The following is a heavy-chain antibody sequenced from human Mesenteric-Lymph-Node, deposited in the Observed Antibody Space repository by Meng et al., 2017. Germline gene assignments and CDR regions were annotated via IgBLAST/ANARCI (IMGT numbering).Heavy chain of an antibody. V-gene: IGHV3-30-3*01. CDR1: GFTFSSDA. Sequence: RWQRLSCAASGFTFSSDALHWVRQAPGKGLEWVAVISYDGSNKYYADSVKGRLTISRDNSKNTLYLQMNSLRAEDTAVYYCARDRGNCSGGSCWVYWYFDLWGRGTLVTVSS. D-gene: IGHD2-15*01. CDR2: ISYDGSNK. J-gene: IGHJ2*01. CDR3: ARDRGNCSGGSCWVYWYFDL.